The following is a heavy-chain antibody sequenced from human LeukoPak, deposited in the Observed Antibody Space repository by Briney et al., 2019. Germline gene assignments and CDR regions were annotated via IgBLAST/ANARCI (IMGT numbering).Heavy chain of an antibody. V-gene: IGHV1-46*01. CDR1: GYTFTSYA. CDR3: ARIPVAGSEGY. Sequence: ASVKVSCKASGYTFTSYAMNWVRQAPGQGLEWMGIINPSGGSTSYAQKFQGRVTMTRDMSTSTVYMELSSLRSEDTAVYYCARIPVAGSEGYWGQGTLVTVSS. J-gene: IGHJ4*02. D-gene: IGHD6-19*01. CDR2: INPSGGST.